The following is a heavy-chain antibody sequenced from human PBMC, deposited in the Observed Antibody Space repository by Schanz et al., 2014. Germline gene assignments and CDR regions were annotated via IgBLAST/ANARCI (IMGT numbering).Heavy chain of an antibody. J-gene: IGHJ4*02. CDR2: ISAYTNNT. D-gene: IGHD6-13*01. CDR3: ARDGVDAAAGGNY. Sequence: QILLVQPGPEVKKPGASVTVSCKASGYDFHIYAYSWVRQAPGQGPEWIGWISAYTNNTNYTQKFQGRVTMTIDPYTSTVYMELSSLRSEDTAVYYCARDGVDAAAGGNYWGQGTLVTVSS. V-gene: IGHV1-18*01. CDR1: GYDFHIYA.